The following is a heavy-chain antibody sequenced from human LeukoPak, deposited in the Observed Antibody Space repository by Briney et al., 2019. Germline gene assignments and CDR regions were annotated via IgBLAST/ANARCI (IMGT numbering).Heavy chain of an antibody. Sequence: ASVKVSCKASGYTFTNFDINWVRQAPGQGLEWMGWMNPVSGKAGSAQKFQGRVTLTRDTSIDTAYMEVSSLTSDDTAFYYCARAPMGTAPLYWGQGTLVTVSS. V-gene: IGHV1-8*01. D-gene: IGHD5-18*01. CDR3: ARAPMGTAPLY. CDR1: GYTFTNFD. CDR2: MNPVSGKA. J-gene: IGHJ4*02.